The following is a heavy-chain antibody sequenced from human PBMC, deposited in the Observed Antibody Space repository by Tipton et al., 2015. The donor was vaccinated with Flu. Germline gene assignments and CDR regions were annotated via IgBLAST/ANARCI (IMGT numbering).Heavy chain of an antibody. CDR1: GGSFSGYY. CDR3: ARGSGYANVYLDY. V-gene: IGHV4-34*01. J-gene: IGHJ4*02. Sequence: GLVKPSEILSLTCAVYGGSFSGYYWSWIRQPPGKGLEWIGEINHSGSTNYNPSLKSRVTISVDTSKNQFSLKVSSLTAADTAVYYCARGSGYANVYLDYWGQGTLVTVSA. CDR2: INHSGST. D-gene: IGHD5-12*01.